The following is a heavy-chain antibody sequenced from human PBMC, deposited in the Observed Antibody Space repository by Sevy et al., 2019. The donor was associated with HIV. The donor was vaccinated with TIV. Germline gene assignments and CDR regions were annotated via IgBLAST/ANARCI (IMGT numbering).Heavy chain of an antibody. V-gene: IGHV3-11*01. CDR3: ARASGYYDSSGLLDY. CDR2: ISSSGSTI. Sequence: GGSLRLSCAASGFTFSDYYMSWIRQAPGKGLEWVSCISSSGSTIYYADSVKGRFTITSDNAKNSLYLQMNRPRAEDTAVYYCARASGYYDSSGLLDYWGQGTLVTVSS. D-gene: IGHD3-22*01. J-gene: IGHJ4*02. CDR1: GFTFSDYY.